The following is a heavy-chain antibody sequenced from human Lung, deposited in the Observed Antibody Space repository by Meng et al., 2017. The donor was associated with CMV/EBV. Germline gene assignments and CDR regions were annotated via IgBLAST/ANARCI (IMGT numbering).Heavy chain of an antibody. CDR1: GGTFSSYA. Sequence: SXXVSXKASGGTFSSYAISWVRQAPGQGLEWMGGIIPILGIANYAQKFQGRVTITADKSTSTAYMELSSLRSEDTAVYYCARERADYYDSSGYYYVPYYYYYGMDVXGQAXTVTVSS. CDR2: IIPILGIA. CDR3: ARERADYYDSSGYYYVPYYYYYGMDV. V-gene: IGHV1-69*10. J-gene: IGHJ6*02. D-gene: IGHD3-22*01.